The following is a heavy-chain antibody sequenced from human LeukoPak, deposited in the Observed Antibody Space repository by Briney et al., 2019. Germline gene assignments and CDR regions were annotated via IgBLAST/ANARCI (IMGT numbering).Heavy chain of an antibody. V-gene: IGHV1-18*01. CDR1: GYTFTSYG. CDR3: ARETLYSSGWYAFDY. J-gene: IGHJ4*02. D-gene: IGHD6-19*01. CDR2: INAYNGNT. Sequence: ASVKVSCKASGYTFTSYGISWVRQAPGQGLEWMGWINAYNGNTNYAQKLQGRVTMTTDTSTSTAYMELRSLRSDDTAVYYCARETLYSSGWYAFDYWGQGTLVTVSS.